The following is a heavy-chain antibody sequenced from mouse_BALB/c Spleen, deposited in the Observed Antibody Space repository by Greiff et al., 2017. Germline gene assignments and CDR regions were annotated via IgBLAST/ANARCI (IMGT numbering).Heavy chain of an antibody. D-gene: IGHD1-2*01. CDR1: GFTFSSFG. CDR3: ARSAYYGYLYYFDY. CDR2: ISSGSSTI. J-gene: IGHJ2*01. Sequence: EVMLVESGGGLVQPGGSRKLSCAASGFTFSSFGMHWVRQAPEKGLEWVAYISSGSSTIYYADTVKGRFTISRDNPKNTLFLQMTSLRSEDTAMYYCARSAYYGYLYYFDYWGQGTTLTVSS. V-gene: IGHV5-17*02.